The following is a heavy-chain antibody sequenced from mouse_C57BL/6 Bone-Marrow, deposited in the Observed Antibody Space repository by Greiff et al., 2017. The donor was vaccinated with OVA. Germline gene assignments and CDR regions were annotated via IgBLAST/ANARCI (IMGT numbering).Heavy chain of an antibody. CDR2: ISNGGGST. V-gene: IGHV5-12*01. Sequence: VQLKESGGGLVQPGGSLKLSCAASGFTFSDYYMYWVRQTPEKRLEWVAYISNGGGSTYYPDTVKGRFTISRDNAKNTLYLQMSRLKSEDTAMYYCARRHYYGSSDYAMDYWGQGTSVTVSS. CDR1: GFTFSDYY. CDR3: ARRHYYGSSDYAMDY. D-gene: IGHD1-1*01. J-gene: IGHJ4*01.